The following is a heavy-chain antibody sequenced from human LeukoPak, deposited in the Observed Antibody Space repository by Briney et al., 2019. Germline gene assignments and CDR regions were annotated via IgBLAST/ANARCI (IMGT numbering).Heavy chain of an antibody. V-gene: IGHV4-34*01. CDR3: ASLDSSGYYYDYFDY. Sequence: GSLRLSCEASGFTFSSYAMAWVRQPPGKGLEWIGEINHSGSTNYNPSLKSRVTISVDTSKNQFSLKLSSVTAADTAVYYCASLDSSGYYYDYFDYWGQGTLVTVSS. J-gene: IGHJ4*02. CDR1: GFTFSSYA. D-gene: IGHD3-22*01. CDR2: INHSGST.